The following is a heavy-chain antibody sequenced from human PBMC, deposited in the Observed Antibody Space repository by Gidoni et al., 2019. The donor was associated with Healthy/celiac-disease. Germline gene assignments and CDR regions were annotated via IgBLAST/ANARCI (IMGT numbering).Heavy chain of an antibody. CDR2: IYTSGST. V-gene: IGHV4-4*07. J-gene: IGHJ3*02. CDR3: ASSRYCSSTSCSTGAFDI. CDR1: GGSFSSYY. D-gene: IGHD2-2*01. Sequence: QVQLQESGPGLVKPSETLYLTCTVSGGSFSSYYWSWIRQPAGKGLEWIGRIYTSGSTNYNPSLKSRVTMSVDTSKNQFSLKLSSVTAADTAVYYCASSRYCSSTSCSTGAFDIWGQGTMVTVSS.